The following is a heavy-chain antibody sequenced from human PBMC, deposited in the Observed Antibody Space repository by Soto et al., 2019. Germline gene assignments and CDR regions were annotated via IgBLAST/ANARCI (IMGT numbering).Heavy chain of an antibody. Sequence: QVQLVQSGPEVKKPGASVRVSCKASGYSLRNYAFAWVRQAPGQGLEWMAWLSGYNGDTQYAPKFQGRVSLTTDTSTNTAYMDLRTLRSDDTAVYYCARVDSASATRGWFDAWGQGTLVTVSS. CDR3: ARVDSASATRGWFDA. CDR1: GYSLRNYA. CDR2: LSGYNGDT. V-gene: IGHV1-18*01. J-gene: IGHJ5*02. D-gene: IGHD2-15*01.